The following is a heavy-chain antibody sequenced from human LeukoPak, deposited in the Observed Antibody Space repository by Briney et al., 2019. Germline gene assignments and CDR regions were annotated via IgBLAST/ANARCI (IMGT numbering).Heavy chain of an antibody. D-gene: IGHD1-26*01. V-gene: IGHV1-46*01. CDR2: INPSGGST. J-gene: IGHJ4*03. CDR1: GYTFTSYY. Sequence: ASVKVSCKASGYTFTSYYMHWVRQAPGQGLEWMGIINPSGGSTSYAQKFQGGVTMTRDTSTSTDYMELSSLRSEDTAVYYCARDAGSGSYLTGGYFDYWGQGTLVTVSS. CDR3: ARDAGSGSYLTGGYFDY.